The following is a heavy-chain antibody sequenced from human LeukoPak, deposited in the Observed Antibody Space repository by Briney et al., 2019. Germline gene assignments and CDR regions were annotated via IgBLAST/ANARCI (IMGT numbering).Heavy chain of an antibody. CDR2: IYSGGST. V-gene: IGHV3-66*01. J-gene: IGHJ4*02. CDR1: EFSVCSNY. Sequence: GGSLRLSCAASEFSVCSNYMTWVRQAPGKGLEWVSLIYSGGSTYYADSVKGRFTISRDNSKNTLYLQMNSLRAEDTAVYYCAKGGIDGLIVVVPAASDYWGQGTLVTVSS. D-gene: IGHD2-2*01. CDR3: AKGGIDGLIVVVPAASDY.